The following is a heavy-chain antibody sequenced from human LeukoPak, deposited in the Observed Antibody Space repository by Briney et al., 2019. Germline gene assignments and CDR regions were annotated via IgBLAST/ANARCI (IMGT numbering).Heavy chain of an antibody. V-gene: IGHV3-23*01. D-gene: IGHD3-3*01. CDR1: GFTFSSYA. CDR3: AKCGGYYWFGAFDI. J-gene: IGHJ3*02. Sequence: GGSLRLSCAASGFTFSSYAMSWVRQAPGRGLEWVSAISGSVVSTYYADSVKGRFTISRDNSKNTLYLQMNSLRAEDTAVYYCAKCGGYYWFGAFDIWGQGTMVTVSS. CDR2: ISGSVVST.